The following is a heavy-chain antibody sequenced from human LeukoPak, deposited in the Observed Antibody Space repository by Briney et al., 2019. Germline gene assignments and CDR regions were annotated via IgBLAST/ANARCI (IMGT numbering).Heavy chain of an antibody. CDR3: ASSGSSAIDY. J-gene: IGHJ4*02. D-gene: IGHD6-25*01. CDR2: MNPNSGNT. Sequence: GASVTVSCTASGYTFTSYDINWVRQAPGQGLEWMGWMNPNSGNTGYAQKFQGRVTMTRNTSISTAYMELSSLRSEDTAVYYCASSGSSAIDYWGQGTLVTVSS. CDR1: GYTFTSYD. V-gene: IGHV1-8*01.